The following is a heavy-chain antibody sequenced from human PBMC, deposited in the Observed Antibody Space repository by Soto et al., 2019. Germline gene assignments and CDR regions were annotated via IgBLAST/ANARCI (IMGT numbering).Heavy chain of an antibody. CDR2: INPNSGGT. CDR3: ARSSSIFGVVSFSHFDD. Sequence: ASVKVSCKASGYTFTGYYMHWVRQAPGQGLEWMGWINPNSGGTNYAQKFQGWVTMTRDTSISTACMELSRLRSDDTAVYYCARSSSIFGVVSFSHFDDWGQGTLVTVAS. CDR1: GYTFTGYY. V-gene: IGHV1-2*04. J-gene: IGHJ4*02. D-gene: IGHD3-3*01.